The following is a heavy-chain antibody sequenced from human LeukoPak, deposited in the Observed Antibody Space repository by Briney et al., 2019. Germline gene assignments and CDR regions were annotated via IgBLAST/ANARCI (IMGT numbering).Heavy chain of an antibody. J-gene: IGHJ4*02. CDR1: GGTFSSYA. CDR2: IFPIFGTA. Sequence: SVKVSCKASGGTFSSYAISWVRQAPGQGLEWMGGIFPIFGTANYAQKFQGRVTIITDESTSTAYMELSSLRSEDTAVYYCARGVLMVYAPYYFDYWGQGTLATVSS. D-gene: IGHD2-8*01. V-gene: IGHV1-69*05. CDR3: ARGVLMVYAPYYFDY.